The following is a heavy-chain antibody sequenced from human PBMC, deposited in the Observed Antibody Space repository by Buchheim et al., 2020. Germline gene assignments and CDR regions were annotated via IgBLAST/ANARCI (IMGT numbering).Heavy chain of an antibody. J-gene: IGHJ6*02. V-gene: IGHV1-8*01. CDR2: MNPNSGNT. CDR1: GYTFTSYD. CDR3: ARGLGEYYDFWSGYYISYYGTDV. D-gene: IGHD3-3*01. Sequence: QVQLVQSGAEVKKPGASVKVSCKASGYTFTSYDINWVRQATGQGLEWMGWMNPNSGNTGYAQKFQGRVTMTRNTSISTAYMELSSLRSEDTAVYYCARGLGEYYDFWSGYYISYYGTDVWGQGTT.